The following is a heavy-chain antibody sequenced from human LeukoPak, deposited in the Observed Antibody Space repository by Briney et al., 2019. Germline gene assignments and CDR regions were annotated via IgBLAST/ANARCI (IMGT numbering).Heavy chain of an antibody. D-gene: IGHD4-11*01. Sequence: PPGGSLRLSCAASGFTFSSYAMHWVRQAPGKGLEWVAVISYDGSNKYYADSVKGRFTISRDNSKNTLYLQMNSLRAEDTAVYYCAREPRYSNYVLGAFDIWGQGTMVTVSS. CDR3: AREPRYSNYVLGAFDI. CDR1: GFTFSSYA. CDR2: ISYDGSNK. V-gene: IGHV3-30*04. J-gene: IGHJ3*02.